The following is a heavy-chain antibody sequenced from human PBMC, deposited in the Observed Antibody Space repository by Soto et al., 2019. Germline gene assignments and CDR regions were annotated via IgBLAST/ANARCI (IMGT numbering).Heavy chain of an antibody. J-gene: IGHJ6*02. D-gene: IGHD5-18*01. CDR1: GFTFRGYG. CDR2: ISYDGSIK. Sequence: SLRLSCAASGFTFRGYGMHWVRQAPGRGLEWVALISYDGSIKYYADSVRGRFTISRDNSKNTLYLQMNSLRAEDTAVYYCANSEYSRYKNIDVWGQGTTVTV. V-gene: IGHV3-30*18. CDR3: ANSEYSRYKNIDV.